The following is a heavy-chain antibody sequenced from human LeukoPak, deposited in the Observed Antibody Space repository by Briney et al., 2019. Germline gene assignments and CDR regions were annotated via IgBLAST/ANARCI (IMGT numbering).Heavy chain of an antibody. CDR1: GYTFTGYY. V-gene: IGHV1-2*02. Sequence: ASVKVSCKASGYTFTGYYMHWVRQAPGQGLEWMGWINPNSGGTYYAQKFQGRVSITRNTSISTAYMELSSLRSEDTAVYYCARRKYSAYDLFDYWGQGTLVTVSS. CDR3: ARRKYSAYDLFDY. D-gene: IGHD5-12*01. J-gene: IGHJ4*02. CDR2: INPNSGGT.